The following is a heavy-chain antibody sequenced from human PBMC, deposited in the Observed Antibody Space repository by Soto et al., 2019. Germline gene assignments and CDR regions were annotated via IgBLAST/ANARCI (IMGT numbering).Heavy chain of an antibody. CDR3: AKDQGGWTTVTTFDY. Sequence: GGSLRLSCAASGFTFSSYAMSWVRQAPGKGLEWVSAISGSGGSTYYADSVKGRFTISRDNSKNTLYLQMNSLRAEDTAVYYCAKDQGGWTTVTTFDYWGQGTLVTVSS. CDR1: GFTFSSYA. V-gene: IGHV3-23*01. J-gene: IGHJ4*02. D-gene: IGHD4-17*01. CDR2: ISGSGGST.